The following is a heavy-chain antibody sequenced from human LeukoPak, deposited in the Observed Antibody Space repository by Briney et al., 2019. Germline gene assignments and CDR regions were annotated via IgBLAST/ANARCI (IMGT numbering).Heavy chain of an antibody. Sequence: PGGSLRLSCAASGFIVSTNYVSWVSQAPGKGLEWVSVIYSGGSTYYSDSVKGRFTISRDNSNNTLYLQMNSLRAEDTAVYYCARHEGITMIMNWGQGTLVTVSS. J-gene: IGHJ4*02. CDR2: IYSGGST. D-gene: IGHD3-22*01. CDR3: ARHEGITMIMN. V-gene: IGHV3-66*04. CDR1: GFIVSTNY.